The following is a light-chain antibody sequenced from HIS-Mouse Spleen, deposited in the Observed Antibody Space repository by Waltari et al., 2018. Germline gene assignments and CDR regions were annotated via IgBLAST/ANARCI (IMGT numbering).Light chain of an antibody. V-gene: IGLV1-47*01. CDR1: SSNIGSNY. CDR2: RNN. CDR3: AAWDDSLSGYV. J-gene: IGLJ1*01. Sequence: QSVLTKPPSASGTPGQRVTVPCSGCSSNIGSNYVSWYQQLPGPAPKLLIYRNNQRPSGVPDRFSGSKSGTSASLAISGLRSEDEADYYCAAWDDSLSGYVFGTGTKVTVL.